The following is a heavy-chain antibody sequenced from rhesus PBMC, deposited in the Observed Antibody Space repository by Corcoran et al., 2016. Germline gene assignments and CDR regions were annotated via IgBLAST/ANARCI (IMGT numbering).Heavy chain of an antibody. CDR2: IFGHDGST. V-gene: IGHV4-173*01. CDR3: AKQGHKGAPSYYGFDS. CDR1: GGSLRDNW. Sequence: QLQLQESGPGLMKPSEDLSLTCVVSGGSLRDNWRSWIRQAPGKGLAWIGRIFGHDGSTSFNPSLKSRVTISTGRSNNQFSLKLMSVPAADPAIYYCAKQGHKGAPSYYGFDSWGQGVVVTVSS. D-gene: IGHD2-39*01. J-gene: IGHJ6*01.